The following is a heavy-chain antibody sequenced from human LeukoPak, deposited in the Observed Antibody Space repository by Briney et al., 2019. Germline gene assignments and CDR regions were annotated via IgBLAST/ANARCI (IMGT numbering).Heavy chain of an antibody. V-gene: IGHV4-34*01. D-gene: IGHD6-13*01. J-gene: IGHJ4*02. CDR3: ARGYSSSWFGY. CDR1: XXXXXGYX. CDR2: INHSGST. Sequence: PSETLSLTXXXXXXXXXGYXWSWIRQPPGKGLEWIGEINHSGSTNYNPSLKSRVTTSVDTSKNQFSLKLSSVTAADTAVYYCARGYSSSWFGYWGQGTLVTVSS.